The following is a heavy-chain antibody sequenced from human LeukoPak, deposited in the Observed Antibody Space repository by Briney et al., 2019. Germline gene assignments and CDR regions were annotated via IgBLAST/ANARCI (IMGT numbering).Heavy chain of an antibody. Sequence: GGSLRLSCAASGFNFSPFSMNWVRQAPGKGLEWVSSISSSSSYIYYADSVKGRFTISRDNAKNSLYLQMNSLRAEDTAVYYCLARGTNDAFDIWGQGTMVTVSS. CDR1: GFNFSPFS. J-gene: IGHJ3*02. D-gene: IGHD3-16*01. CDR2: ISSSSSYI. CDR3: LARGTNDAFDI. V-gene: IGHV3-21*01.